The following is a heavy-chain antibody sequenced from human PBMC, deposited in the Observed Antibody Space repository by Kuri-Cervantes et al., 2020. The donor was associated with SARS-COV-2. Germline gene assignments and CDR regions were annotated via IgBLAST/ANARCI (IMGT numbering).Heavy chain of an antibody. CDR3: AREIVGEPAHPDY. Sequence: ASVKVSCKASGYTFTSYAMNWVRQAPGQGLEWMGWISAYNGNTNYAQKLQGRVTMTTDTSTSTAYMELRSLRSDDTAVYYCAREIVGEPAHPDYWGQGTLVTVSS. CDR2: ISAYNGNT. D-gene: IGHD1-26*01. CDR1: GYTFTSYA. V-gene: IGHV1-18*01. J-gene: IGHJ4*02.